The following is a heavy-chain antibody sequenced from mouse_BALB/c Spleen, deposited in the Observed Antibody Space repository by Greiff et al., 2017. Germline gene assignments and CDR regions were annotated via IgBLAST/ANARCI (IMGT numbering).Heavy chain of an antibody. CDR1: GFTFSSYG. Sequence: EVQLVESGGGLVQPGGSLKLSCAASGFTFSSYGMSWVRQTPDKRLELVATINSNGGSTYYPDSVKGRFTISRDNAKNTLYLQMSSLKSEDTAMYYCARVRGVRREGYFDYWGQGTTLTVSS. J-gene: IGHJ2*01. D-gene: IGHD2-14*01. V-gene: IGHV5-6-3*01. CDR2: INSNGGST. CDR3: ARVRGVRREGYFDY.